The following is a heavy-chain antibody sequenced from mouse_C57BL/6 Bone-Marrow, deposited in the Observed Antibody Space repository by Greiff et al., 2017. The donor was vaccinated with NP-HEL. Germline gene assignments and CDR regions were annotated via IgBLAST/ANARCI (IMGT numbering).Heavy chain of an antibody. V-gene: IGHV1-54*01. CDR3: ARSGSDGYYSWFAY. CDR2: INPGSGGT. CDR1: GYAFTNYL. Sequence: VQLQQSGAELVRPGTSVKVSCKASGYAFTNYLIEWVKQRPGQGLEWIGVINPGSGGTNYNEKFKGKATLTADKSSSIAYMQLSSLTSEDSAVYFCARSGSDGYYSWFAYWGQGTLVTVSA. D-gene: IGHD2-3*01. J-gene: IGHJ3*01.